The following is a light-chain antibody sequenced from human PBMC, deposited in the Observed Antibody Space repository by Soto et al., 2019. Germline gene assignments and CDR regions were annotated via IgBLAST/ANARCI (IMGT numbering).Light chain of an antibody. CDR3: QKYNSAPWT. Sequence: DTQMTQSPSSLSASVGDRITITCLSSQGISNYLAWYQQKPGKVPKNLIYAASTLQSGVPSRFSGSGSATSFTLTISSLQPEDVATYYCQKYNSAPWTFGQGTKVEIK. V-gene: IGKV1-27*01. CDR1: QGISNY. CDR2: AAS. J-gene: IGKJ1*01.